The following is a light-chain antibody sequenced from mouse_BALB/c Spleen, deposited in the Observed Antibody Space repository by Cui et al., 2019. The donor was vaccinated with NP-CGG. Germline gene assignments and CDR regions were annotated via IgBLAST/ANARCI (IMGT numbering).Light chain of an antibody. CDR3: ALWYSSHWV. CDR2: GTN. V-gene: IGLV1*01. J-gene: IGLJ1*01. CDR1: TGAVTTSNY. Sequence: AAVTQESALTTSPGVTVTLTCRSSTGAVTTSNYANWVQEKPDHLFTGLIGGTNNRAPGVPARFSGSLIGDKAALTITGAQTEDEAIYFCALWYSSHWVFGGGTKLTVL.